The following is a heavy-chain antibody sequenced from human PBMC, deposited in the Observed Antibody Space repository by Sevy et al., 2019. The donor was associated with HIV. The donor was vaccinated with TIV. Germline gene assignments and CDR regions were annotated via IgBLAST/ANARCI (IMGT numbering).Heavy chain of an antibody. D-gene: IGHD3-10*01. Sequence: GGSLRLSCTASGFTFGDYAMSWVRQAPGKGLEWVGFIRSKAYGGTTEYAASVKGRFTISRDDPKSIAYLQMNSLKTEDTAVYYCTRESITMVRGVIIPGNYYYYGMDVWGQGTTVTVSS. CDR3: TRESITMVRGVIIPGNYYYYGMDV. CDR2: IRSKAYGGTT. J-gene: IGHJ6*02. V-gene: IGHV3-49*04. CDR1: GFTFGDYA.